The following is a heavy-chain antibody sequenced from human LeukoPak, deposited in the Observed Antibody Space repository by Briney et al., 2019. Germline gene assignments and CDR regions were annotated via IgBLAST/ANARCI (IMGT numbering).Heavy chain of an antibody. CDR3: AKRGVVIRVILVGFHKEAYYFDS. V-gene: IGHV3-23*01. CDR2: ISDSGGST. D-gene: IGHD3-22*01. CDR1: GITLSNYG. Sequence: GGSLRLSCAVSGITLSNYGMSWVRQAPGKGLEWVAGISDSGGSTNYADSVKGRFTISRDIPKNTLYLQMNSLGAEDTAVYFCAKRGVVIRVILVGFHKEAYYFDSWGQGALVTVSS. J-gene: IGHJ4*02.